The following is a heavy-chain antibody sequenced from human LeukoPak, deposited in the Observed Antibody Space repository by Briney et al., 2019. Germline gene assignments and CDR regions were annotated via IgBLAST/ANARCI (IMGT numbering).Heavy chain of an antibody. CDR2: ISIIRSTI. CDR3: ARGNYGDHADY. D-gene: IGHD4-17*01. CDR1: GFTFSSYS. Sequence: GSLRLSCAASGFTFSSYSVNWVRQAPGKGLEWVSYISIIRSTIYYADSVRGRFTISRDNAKNSLYLQMNSLRAEDTAVYYCARGNYGDHADYWGQGTLVTVSS. J-gene: IGHJ4*02. V-gene: IGHV3-48*01.